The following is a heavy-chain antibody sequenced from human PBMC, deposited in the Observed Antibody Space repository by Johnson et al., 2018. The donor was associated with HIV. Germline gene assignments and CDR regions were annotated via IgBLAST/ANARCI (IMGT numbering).Heavy chain of an antibody. Sequence: VQLVESGGGVVQPGRSLRLSCAASGFTFSDYGIHWVRQAPGKGLEWVAFIRYDGSNKYYADSVKGRLTISRDNSKNTLYLEMNSLRAEDTAVYYCARDRVPAAIGLAYRGAFDIWGQGTMVTVSS. V-gene: IGHV3-30*02. J-gene: IGHJ3*02. CDR3: ARDRVPAAIGLAYRGAFDI. D-gene: IGHD2-2*02. CDR1: GFTFSDYG. CDR2: IRYDGSNK.